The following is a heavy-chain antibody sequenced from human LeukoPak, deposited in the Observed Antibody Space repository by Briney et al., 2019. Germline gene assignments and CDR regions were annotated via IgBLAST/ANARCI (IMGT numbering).Heavy chain of an antibody. D-gene: IGHD3-22*01. V-gene: IGHV3-21*01. CDR2: ISSSSSYI. CDR1: GFTFSSYS. CDR3: ARTGGYDSSGWFFDY. Sequence: GGSLRLSCAASGFTFSSYSMNWVRQAPGKGLEWVSSISSSSSYIYYADSVKGRFTISRDNAKNSLYLQMNSLRAEDTAVYYCARTGGYDSSGWFFDYWGQGTLVTVSS. J-gene: IGHJ4*02.